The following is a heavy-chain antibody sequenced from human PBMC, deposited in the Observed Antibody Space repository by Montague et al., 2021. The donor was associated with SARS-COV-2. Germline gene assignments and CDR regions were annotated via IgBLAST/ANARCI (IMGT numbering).Heavy chain of an antibody. CDR3: ARGVLTSHMLVIVMAGASNGFDP. CDR2: INHIGTT. D-gene: IGHD3-22*01. V-gene: IGHV4-34*01. CDR1: GGSFSDYY. Sequence: SETLSLTCAVYGGSFSDYYWTWIRQSPGKGLEWIGEINHIGTTNYNPSLKSRVSISKDTSKNQISLRLNSVTAADTAVYYCARGVLTSHMLVIVMAGASNGFDPWGQGTLVTVSS. J-gene: IGHJ5*02.